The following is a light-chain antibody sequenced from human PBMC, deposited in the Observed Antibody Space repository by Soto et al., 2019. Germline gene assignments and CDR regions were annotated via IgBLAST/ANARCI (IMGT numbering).Light chain of an antibody. V-gene: IGKV3-15*01. CDR3: QHYSIWPPT. Sequence: EMVMTQSPATLSVSPGERVTLSCRASESVHRNLAWYQQKPGQGPSLLIYYASTRATGVPDRFTASGSGTEFTLTISSLQSEDSGVYHCQHYSIWPPTFGPGTKVEIK. CDR2: YAS. J-gene: IGKJ3*01. CDR1: ESVHRN.